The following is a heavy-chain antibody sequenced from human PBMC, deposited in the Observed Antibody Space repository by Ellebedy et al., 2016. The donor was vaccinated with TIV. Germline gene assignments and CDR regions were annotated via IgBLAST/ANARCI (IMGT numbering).Heavy chain of an antibody. J-gene: IGHJ4*02. D-gene: IGHD6-19*01. Sequence: GESLKISCTASGFTFSSFSMNWVRQAPGKGLEWLSYIGTTTGSISYADSVKGRFTISRDNAKNSLHLQMNSLRAEDTALYYCVKDRVGQWLATFYFDYWGQGTLVTVSS. CDR3: VKDRVGQWLATFYFDY. CDR2: IGTTTGSI. V-gene: IGHV3-48*04. CDR1: GFTFSSFS.